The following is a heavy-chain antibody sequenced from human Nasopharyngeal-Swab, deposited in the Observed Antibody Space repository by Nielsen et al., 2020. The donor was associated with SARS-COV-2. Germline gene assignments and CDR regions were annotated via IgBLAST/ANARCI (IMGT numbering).Heavy chain of an antibody. CDR3: ARDTVGATGNYYYYMDV. D-gene: IGHD1-26*01. Sequence: SVKVSCKASGGTFISYAISWVRQAPGQGLEWMGGIIPIFGTANYAQKFQGRVTITADESTSTAYMELSSLRSEDTAVYYCARDTVGATGNYYYYMDVWGKGTTVTVSS. CDR2: IIPIFGTA. J-gene: IGHJ6*03. V-gene: IGHV1-69*13. CDR1: GGTFISYA.